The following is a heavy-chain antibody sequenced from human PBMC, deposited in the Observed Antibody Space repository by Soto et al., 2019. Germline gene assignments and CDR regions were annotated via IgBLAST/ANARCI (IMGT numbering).Heavy chain of an antibody. CDR2: INAGNGNT. CDR1: GYTFTSYA. D-gene: IGHD3-3*01. J-gene: IGHJ5*02. Sequence: ASVKVSCKASGYTFTSYAMHWVRQAPGQRLEWMGWINAGNGNTKYSQKFQGRVTITRDTSASTAYMELSSLRSEDTAVYYCARVIMSYDFWSGYSGMHWLGPWGQGTLVTVSS. V-gene: IGHV1-3*01. CDR3: ARVIMSYDFWSGYSGMHWLGP.